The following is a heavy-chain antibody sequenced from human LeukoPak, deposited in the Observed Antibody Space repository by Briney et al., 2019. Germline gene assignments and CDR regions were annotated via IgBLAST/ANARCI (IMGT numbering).Heavy chain of an antibody. J-gene: IGHJ4*02. CDR3: ARVPGGRYFDY. Sequence: VQVSCKASGYTFTSYAMHWVRQAPGQRLEWMGWINAGNGNTKYSQKFQGRVTITRDTSASTAYMELSSLRSEDTAVYYCARVPGGRYFDYWGQGTLVTVSS. CDR2: INAGNGNT. V-gene: IGHV1-3*01. CDR1: GYTFTSYA. D-gene: IGHD3-16*01.